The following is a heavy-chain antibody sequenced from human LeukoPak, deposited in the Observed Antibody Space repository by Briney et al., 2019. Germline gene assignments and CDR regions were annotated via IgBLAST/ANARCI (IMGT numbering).Heavy chain of an antibody. CDR2: INPNSGGT. D-gene: IGHD3-22*01. V-gene: IGHV1-2*02. J-gene: IGHJ4*02. CDR1: GYTFTGYY. Sequence: GASVKVSCKASGYTFTGYYMHWVRQPPGQGLEWMGWINPNSGGTNYAQKCQGRVTMTRDTSISTAYMEMSRLRSDDTAVYYCARDSTYDSSGYYQPPDYWGQETLVTVSS. CDR3: ARDSTYDSSGYYQPPDY.